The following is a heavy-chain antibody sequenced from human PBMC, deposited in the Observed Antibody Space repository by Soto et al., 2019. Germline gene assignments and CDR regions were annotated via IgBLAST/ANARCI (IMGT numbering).Heavy chain of an antibody. CDR3: ARHTWSSGSPAAFDY. J-gene: IGHJ4*02. Sequence: SCKGSGYSFTSYWIGWVRQMPGKGLEWMGIIYTGDSDTRYSPSFQGQVTISADKSISTAYLQWSSLKASDTALYYCARHTWSSGSPAAFDYWGQGTLVTVSS. CDR2: IYTGDSDT. CDR1: GYSFTSYW. D-gene: IGHD1-26*01. V-gene: IGHV5-51*01.